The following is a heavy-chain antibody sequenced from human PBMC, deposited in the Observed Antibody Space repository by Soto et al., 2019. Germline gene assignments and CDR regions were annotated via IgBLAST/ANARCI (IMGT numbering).Heavy chain of an antibody. CDR3: ARSLYTSGLYYFDF. Sequence: ASVKVSCKASGYSFIGYYMHWVRQAPGQGLEWMGWINPNSGGTDYAQRFQGRVTMTRDTSISTVYMGLTSLTSDDTAVYYCARSLYTSGLYYFDFWGQGTLVTVSS. J-gene: IGHJ4*02. CDR2: INPNSGGT. V-gene: IGHV1-2*02. D-gene: IGHD6-19*01. CDR1: GYSFIGYY.